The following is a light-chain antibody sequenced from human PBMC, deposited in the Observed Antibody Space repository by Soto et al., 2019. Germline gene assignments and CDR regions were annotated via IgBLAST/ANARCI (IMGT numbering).Light chain of an antibody. CDR1: QDINNY. V-gene: IGKV1-33*01. Sequence: DIPMTQSPSSLSASVGDRVTITCQASQDINNYLNWFQQKPGKAPKLLIYDASNLETGVPSRFSGSGSGTDFTLTISSLQPEDIATYYCQQYDYLPLFTFGPGTKVDIK. CDR3: QQYDYLPLFT. J-gene: IGKJ3*01. CDR2: DAS.